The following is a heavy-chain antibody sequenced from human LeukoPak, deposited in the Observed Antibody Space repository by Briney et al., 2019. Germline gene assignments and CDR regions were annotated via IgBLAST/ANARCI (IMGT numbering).Heavy chain of an antibody. D-gene: IGHD2-15*01. J-gene: IGHJ5*02. CDR3: ARDVTKHHSSDP. V-gene: IGHV1-8*03. Sequence: ASVKVSCKASGYTFTSYDINWVRQATGQGLEWMGWMNPNSGNTGYAQKFQGRVTITRNTSISTAYMELSSLRSDDTAVYYCARDVTKHHSSDPWGQGTLVTVSS. CDR1: GYTFTSYD. CDR2: MNPNSGNT.